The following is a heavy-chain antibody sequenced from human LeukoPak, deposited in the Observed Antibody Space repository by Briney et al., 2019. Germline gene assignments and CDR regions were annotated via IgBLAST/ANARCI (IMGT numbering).Heavy chain of an antibody. D-gene: IGHD3-22*01. CDR2: IWYDGSNK. V-gene: IGHV3-33*06. CDR1: GFTFSSYG. CDR3: AKDYYDSSGYDAYDI. J-gene: IGHJ3*02. Sequence: GRSLRLSCAASGFTFSSYGMHWVRQAPGKGRGWVAVIWYDGSNKYYADSVKGRFTISRDNSKNTLYLKMNSLRAEDTAVYYCAKDYYDSSGYDAYDIWGQGTMVTVSS.